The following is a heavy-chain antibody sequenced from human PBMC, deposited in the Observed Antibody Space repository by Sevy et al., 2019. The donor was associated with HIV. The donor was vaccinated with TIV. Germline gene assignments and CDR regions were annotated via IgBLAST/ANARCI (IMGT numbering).Heavy chain of an antibody. J-gene: IGHJ4*02. CDR2: IYYNGHI. CDR1: GVSITSLY. D-gene: IGHD1-26*01. V-gene: IGHV4-59*08. CDR3: AGENAWGRGYS. Sequence: SETLSLTCTVSGVSITSLYWNWIRQPPGKGLEWIANIYYNGHINYNPSLKRRVTLSLETTKNQFSLRLSYGTAADTAMYYCAGENAWGRGYSWGQGTLVTVSS.